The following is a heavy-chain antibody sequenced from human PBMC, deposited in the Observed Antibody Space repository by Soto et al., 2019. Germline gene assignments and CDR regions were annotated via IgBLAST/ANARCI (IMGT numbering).Heavy chain of an antibody. CDR3: ARLRWETENNWFDP. Sequence: SETLSLTCTVSGDSISSVDHYWSWIRQPPGKGLEWMGYIYHSGSTHYNPSLNSRLTISIDTSTNRFSLNLTSVTAADTAVYFCARLRWETENNWFDPWGQGALVTFSS. D-gene: IGHD1-26*01. V-gene: IGHV4-30-4*01. CDR2: IYHSGST. CDR1: GDSISSVDHY. J-gene: IGHJ5*02.